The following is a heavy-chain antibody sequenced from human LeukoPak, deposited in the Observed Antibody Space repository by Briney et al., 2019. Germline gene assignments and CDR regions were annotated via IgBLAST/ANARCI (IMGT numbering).Heavy chain of an antibody. J-gene: IGHJ3*02. CDR3: AKAIGDYVAFDI. CDR2: ISGSGSNT. Sequence: PGGSLRLSCVVSGFTFSSYGMSWVRQAPGKGLEWVSGISGSGSNTYYADSVKGRFTISRDNSKNTLYLQMNSLRAEDTAVYYCAKAIGDYVAFDIWGQGTMVTVSS. CDR1: GFTFSSYG. D-gene: IGHD4-17*01. V-gene: IGHV3-23*01.